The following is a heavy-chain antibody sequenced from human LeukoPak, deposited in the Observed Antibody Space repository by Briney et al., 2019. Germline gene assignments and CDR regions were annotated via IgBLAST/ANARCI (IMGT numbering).Heavy chain of an antibody. D-gene: IGHD2-8*01. CDR1: GGSISSGSYY. J-gene: IGHJ4*02. CDR2: IYTSGST. CDR3: ATRRRGVGFPPQ. Sequence: SETLSLTCTVSGGSISSGSYYWSWIRQPAGKGLEWIGRIYTSGSTNYNPSLKSRVTISVDTSKNQFSLKLTSVTAADTAVYYCATRRRGVGFPPQWGQGTLVTVSS. V-gene: IGHV4-61*02.